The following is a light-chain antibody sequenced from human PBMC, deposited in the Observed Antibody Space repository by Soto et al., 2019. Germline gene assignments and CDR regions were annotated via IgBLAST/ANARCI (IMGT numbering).Light chain of an antibody. J-gene: IGKJ4*01. CDR3: HQYNDWPPLT. V-gene: IGKV3-15*01. CDR2: GAS. Sequence: EIVMTQSPATLSVSPGERATLSCRASQSVSSNLAWYQQKPGQAPRLLIYGASTRATGVPARFSGNGSGTEFTLTISSLQSEDLALYYCHQYNDWPPLTFGGGTKVEI. CDR1: QSVSSN.